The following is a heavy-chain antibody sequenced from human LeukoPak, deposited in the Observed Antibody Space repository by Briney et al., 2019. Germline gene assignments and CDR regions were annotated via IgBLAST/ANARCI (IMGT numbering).Heavy chain of an antibody. CDR3: ARGTAQLLKGDAFGI. D-gene: IGHD2-2*01. CDR1: GFTFSSYD. V-gene: IGHV3-13*01. CDR2: IGTAGDT. J-gene: IGHJ3*02. Sequence: GGSLRLSCAASGFTFSSYDMHWVRQATGKGLEWVSAIGTAGDTYYPGSVKGRFTISRENAKNSLYLQMNSLRAGDTAVYYCARGTAQLLKGDAFGIWGQGTVVTVSS.